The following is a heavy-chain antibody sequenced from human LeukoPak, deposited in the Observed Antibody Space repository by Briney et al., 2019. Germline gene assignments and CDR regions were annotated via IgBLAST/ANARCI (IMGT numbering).Heavy chain of an antibody. CDR3: ARGVIAVAGTWGWFDP. V-gene: IGHV4-34*01. Sequence: SETLSLTCAVYGGSFSGYYWSWIRQPPGKGLEWIGEINHSGSTNYNPSLKSRVTISVDTSKNQFSLKLSSVTAADTAVYYCARGVIAVAGTWGWFDPWGQGTLVTVSS. D-gene: IGHD6-19*01. J-gene: IGHJ5*02. CDR2: INHSGST. CDR1: GGSFSGYY.